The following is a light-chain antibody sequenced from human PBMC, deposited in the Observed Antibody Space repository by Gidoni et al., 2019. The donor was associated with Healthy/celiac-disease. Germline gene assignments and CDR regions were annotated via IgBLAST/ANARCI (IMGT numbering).Light chain of an antibody. Sequence: QSVLTQPPSVSAAPGPKVTISCSGSSSNIGNNYVAWYQQLPGTAPKLLIYDNNKRPSGIPDRFSGSKSGTSATLGITGLRTGDEADYYCGTWDSSLSARVFGGGTKLTVL. CDR1: SSNIGNNY. CDR3: GTWDSSLSARV. CDR2: DNN. J-gene: IGLJ3*02. V-gene: IGLV1-51*01.